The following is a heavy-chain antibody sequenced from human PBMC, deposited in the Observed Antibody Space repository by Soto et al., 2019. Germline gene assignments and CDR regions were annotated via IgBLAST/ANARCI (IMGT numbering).Heavy chain of an antibody. CDR3: ARKNIAARVGIDP. J-gene: IGHJ5*02. CDR2: IYYSGST. CDR1: GGSISSSSYY. V-gene: IGHV4-39*01. Sequence: PSETLSLTCTVSGGSISSSSYYWGWIRQPPGKGLEWIGSIYYSGSTYYNPSLKSRVTISVDTPKNQFSLKLSSVTAADTAVYYCARKNIAARVGIDPWGQGTLVTVSS. D-gene: IGHD6-6*01.